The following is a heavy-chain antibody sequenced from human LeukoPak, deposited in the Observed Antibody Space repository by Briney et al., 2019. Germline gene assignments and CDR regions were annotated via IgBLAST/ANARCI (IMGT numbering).Heavy chain of an antibody. Sequence: GESLKISCKGSGYSFASFWIGWVRQMPGKGLEWMGIIYPGDSDTRYSPSFQGQVTISADKSISTTYVQWSSLKAPDSAMYYCATIVVAAAGRGYYYYGMDVWGQGTTVTVSS. CDR1: GYSFASFW. D-gene: IGHD6-13*01. CDR2: IYPGDSDT. CDR3: ATIVVAAAGRGYYYYGMDV. J-gene: IGHJ6*02. V-gene: IGHV5-51*01.